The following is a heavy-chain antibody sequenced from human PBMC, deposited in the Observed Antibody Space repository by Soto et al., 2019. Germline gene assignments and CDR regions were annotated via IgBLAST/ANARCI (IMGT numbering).Heavy chain of an antibody. V-gene: IGHV4-34*01. D-gene: IGHD2-15*01. Sequence: SETLSLTCAVYGGSFSGYYWSWIRQPPGKGLEWIGEINHSGSTNYNPSLKSRVTISVDTSKNQFSLKLGSVTAADTAVYYCARVLRGTGYCSGGSCVPRADYYYYGMDVWGQGTTVTVSS. J-gene: IGHJ6*02. CDR2: INHSGST. CDR3: ARVLRGTGYCSGGSCVPRADYYYYGMDV. CDR1: GGSFSGYY.